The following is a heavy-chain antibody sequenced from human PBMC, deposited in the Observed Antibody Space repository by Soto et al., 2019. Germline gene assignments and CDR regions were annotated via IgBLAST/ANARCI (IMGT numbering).Heavy chain of an antibody. J-gene: IGHJ4*02. V-gene: IGHV3-30*04. CDR3: AKGTDTAIDY. D-gene: IGHD5-18*01. CDR2: ISHDGSNK. Sequence: QVQLVESGGGVVQPGRSLRLSCAASGFTFSHYTIHWVRQAPGKGLEWVAVISHDGSNKYYADSVKGRFTISRDNSKNTLYLQMNSLRGEDTAVYYCAKGTDTAIDYWGQGTLVTVSS. CDR1: GFTFSHYT.